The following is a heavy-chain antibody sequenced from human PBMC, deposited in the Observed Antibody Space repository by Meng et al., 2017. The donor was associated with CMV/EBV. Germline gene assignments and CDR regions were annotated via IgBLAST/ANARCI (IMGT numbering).Heavy chain of an antibody. J-gene: IGHJ4*02. CDR3: ARDNRRGGVDY. CDR2: IYCSGST. D-gene: IGHD3-3*01. CDR1: GGSISSGDYY. Sequence: QDQLPESRPGLLNPPPTLPLTCTVSGGSISSGDYYWSWIRQPPGKGLECIGYIYCSGSTYYNPSLKSRVTISGDTSKNQFPLKLSSVTAADTAVYYCARDNRRGGVDYWGQGTLVTVSS. V-gene: IGHV4-30-4*08.